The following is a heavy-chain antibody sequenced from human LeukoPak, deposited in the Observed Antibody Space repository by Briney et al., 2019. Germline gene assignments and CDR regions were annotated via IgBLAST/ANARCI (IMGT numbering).Heavy chain of an antibody. J-gene: IGHJ5*01. CDR1: GFTFSNYG. V-gene: IGHV3-23*01. D-gene: IGHD3-16*01. CDR2: ISDSGGIA. Sequence: GGSLRLSCAASGFTFSNYGMSWVRQAPGQGLEWVSTISDSGGIAYYTDSVKGRFTISRDNSRSTLYLQMNSPRAEDTAEYYCAKDGGVNWGNWFDSWGQGTLVTVSS. CDR3: AKDGGVNWGNWFDS.